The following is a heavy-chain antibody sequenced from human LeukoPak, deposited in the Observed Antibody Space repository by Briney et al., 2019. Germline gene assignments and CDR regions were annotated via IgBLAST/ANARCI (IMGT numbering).Heavy chain of an antibody. CDR1: GGSISNYY. J-gene: IGHJ4*02. CDR3: VRENYSSGWYGIIDY. D-gene: IGHD6-19*01. Sequence: SETLSLTCTVSGGSISNYYWSWIRQPPGKGLEWTGYIYYSGNTNYNPPLKSRVTISVDTSKNQFSLKLSSVTAADTAVYYCVRENYSSGWYGIIDYWGQGTLVTVSS. V-gene: IGHV4-59*01. CDR2: IYYSGNT.